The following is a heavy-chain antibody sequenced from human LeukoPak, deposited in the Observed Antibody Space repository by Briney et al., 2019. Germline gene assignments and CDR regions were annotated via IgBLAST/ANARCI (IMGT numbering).Heavy chain of an antibody. V-gene: IGHV3-23*01. CDR1: GFTFSSYA. D-gene: IGHD2-2*01. J-gene: IGHJ4*02. CDR2: ISGSGGST. CDR3: AKDENIVVVPAAAFDY. Sequence: PGGSLRLSCAASGFTFSSYAMSWVRQAPGKGLEWVSAISGSGGSTSYADSVKGRFTISRDNSQNTLYLQMNSLRAQDPAVYYCAKDENIVVVPAAAFDYWGQGTLVTVSS.